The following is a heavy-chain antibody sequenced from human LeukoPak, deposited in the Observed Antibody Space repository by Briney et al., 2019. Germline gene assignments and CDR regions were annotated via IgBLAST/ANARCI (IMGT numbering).Heavy chain of an antibody. CDR1: GFTFSSYA. CDR2: ISGSGGST. Sequence: GGSLRLSCAASGFTFSSYAMSWVRQPPGKGLEWVSGISGSGGSTYYADSVKRRFTISRDDSSNTLYLQMNRPRAEDTAVYYCAILPGYSSGWYEVNYWGQGTLVTVSS. J-gene: IGHJ4*02. D-gene: IGHD6-13*01. CDR3: AILPGYSSGWYEVNY. V-gene: IGHV3-23*01.